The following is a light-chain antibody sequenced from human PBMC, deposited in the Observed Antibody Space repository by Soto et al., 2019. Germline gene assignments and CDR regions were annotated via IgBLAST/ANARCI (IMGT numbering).Light chain of an antibody. J-gene: IGLJ2*01. CDR3: SSYTTSSTRV. CDR2: EVS. CDR1: SSDVGGYPS. V-gene: IGLV2-14*01. Sequence: QSALTQPASVSGSPGQSITISCTGTSSDVGGYPSVSWYQQHPGIAPKLMIYEVSNRPSGVSNRFSGSKSGNTASLTISGLQAEDEADYYCSSYTTSSTRVFGGGTQLTVL.